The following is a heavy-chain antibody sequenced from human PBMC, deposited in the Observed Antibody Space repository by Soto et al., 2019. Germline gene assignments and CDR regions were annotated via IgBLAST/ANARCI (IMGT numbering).Heavy chain of an antibody. J-gene: IGHJ4*02. CDR3: ARDLPQDIVVVPAAHLFDY. CDR2: IKQDGSEK. CDR1: GFTFSSYW. D-gene: IGHD2-2*01. Sequence: GGSLRLSCAASGFTFSSYWMSWVRQAPGKGLEWVANIKQDGSEKYYVDSVKGRFTISRDNAKNSLYLQMNSLRAEATAVYYCARDLPQDIVVVPAAHLFDYWGQGTLVTVSS. V-gene: IGHV3-7*01.